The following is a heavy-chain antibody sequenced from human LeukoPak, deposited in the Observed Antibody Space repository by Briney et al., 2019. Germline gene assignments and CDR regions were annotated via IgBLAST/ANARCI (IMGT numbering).Heavy chain of an antibody. CDR1: GFTFSSYS. D-gene: IGHD6-13*01. CDR3: ARGFPAGYSDTFDI. V-gene: IGHV3-21*01. Sequence: GGSLRLSCAASGFTFSSYSMDWVRQTPGKGLEWVSSISSSSSYIYYADSVKGRFTISRDNAKNSLYLQMNSLRAEDTAVYYCARGFPAGYSDTFDIWGQGTMVTVSS. J-gene: IGHJ3*02. CDR2: ISSSSSYI.